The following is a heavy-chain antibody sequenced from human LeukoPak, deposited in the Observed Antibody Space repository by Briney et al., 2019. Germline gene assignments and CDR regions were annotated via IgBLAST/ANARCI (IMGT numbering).Heavy chain of an antibody. CDR1: GFTFSSYA. CDR3: AKIRGIIQLWNEYFRH. Sequence: PGGSLRLSCAASGFTFSSYAMSWVRQAPGKGLEWVSAISGSGGSTYYADSVKGRFTISRDNSKNTLYLQMNSLRAEDTAVYYCAKIRGIIQLWNEYFRHWGQGTLVTVSS. D-gene: IGHD5-18*01. V-gene: IGHV3-23*01. CDR2: ISGSGGST. J-gene: IGHJ1*01.